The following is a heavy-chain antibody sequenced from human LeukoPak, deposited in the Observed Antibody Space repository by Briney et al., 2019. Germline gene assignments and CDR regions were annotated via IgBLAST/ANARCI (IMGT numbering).Heavy chain of an antibody. CDR2: SNAGNGNT. J-gene: IGHJ3*02. CDR1: GYTFATYA. CDR3: VREAPFGAFDI. D-gene: IGHD2/OR15-2a*01. V-gene: IGHV1-3*02. Sequence: GASVKVSCKASGYTFATYAMHWVRQAPGQRLEGMGWSNAGNGNTKYSQEFQGRVTITRDTSASTAYMELSSLRSEDMAVYYCVREAPFGAFDIWGQGTMVTVSS.